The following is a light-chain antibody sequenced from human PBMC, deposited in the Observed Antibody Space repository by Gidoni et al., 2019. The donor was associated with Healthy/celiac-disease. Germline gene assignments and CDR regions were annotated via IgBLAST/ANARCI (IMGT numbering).Light chain of an antibody. J-gene: IGKJ4*01. Sequence: IHLTQSPSSLSASVGDRVTITCRASQSISSYLNWYQQKPGKAPKLLIYAASSLQSGVPSRFSGSGSGTDFTLTISSLQPEDFATYYCQQSYRTPLTFGGGTKVEIK. CDR1: QSISSY. V-gene: IGKV1-39*01. CDR3: QQSYRTPLT. CDR2: AAS.